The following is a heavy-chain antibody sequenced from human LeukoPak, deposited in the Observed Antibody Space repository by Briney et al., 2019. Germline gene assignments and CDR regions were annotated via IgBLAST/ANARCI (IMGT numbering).Heavy chain of an antibody. D-gene: IGHD4-17*01. Sequence: ASVKVSCKASGYTFTSYDINWVRQATGQGLEWMGWMNPNSGNTGYAQKLQGRVTMTRNTSISTAYMELSSLRSEDTAVYYCARGRGRVTTYRYWGQGALVTVSS. CDR3: ARGRGRVTTYRY. V-gene: IGHV1-8*01. CDR1: GYTFTSYD. CDR2: MNPNSGNT. J-gene: IGHJ4*02.